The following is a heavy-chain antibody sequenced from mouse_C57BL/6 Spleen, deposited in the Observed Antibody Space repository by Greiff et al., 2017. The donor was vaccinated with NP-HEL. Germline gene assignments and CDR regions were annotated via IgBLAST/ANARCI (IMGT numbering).Heavy chain of an antibody. J-gene: IGHJ3*01. CDR1: GYSFTDYN. CDR2: INPNYGTT. D-gene: IGHD3-2*02. V-gene: IGHV1-39*01. CDR3: AKTAQATRFAY. Sequence: EVNLVESGPELVKPGASVKISCKASGYSFTDYNMNWVKQSNGKSLEWIGVINPNYGTTSYNQKFKGKATLTVDQSSSTAYMQLNSLTSEDSAVYYCAKTAQATRFAYWGQGTLVTVSA.